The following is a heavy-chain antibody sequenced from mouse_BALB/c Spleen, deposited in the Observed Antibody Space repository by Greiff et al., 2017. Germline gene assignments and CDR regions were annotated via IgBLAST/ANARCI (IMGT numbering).Heavy chain of an antibody. Sequence: VQLQQSGAELVRSGASVKLSCTASGFNIKDYYMHWVKQRPEQGLEWIGWIDPENGDTEYAPKFQGKATMTADTSSNPAYLQLSSLTSEDTAVYCCNIDSSGYSAWFAYWGQGTLVTVSA. J-gene: IGHJ3*01. CDR1: GFNIKDYY. D-gene: IGHD3-2*01. V-gene: IGHV14-4*02. CDR3: NIDSSGYSAWFAY. CDR2: IDPENGDT.